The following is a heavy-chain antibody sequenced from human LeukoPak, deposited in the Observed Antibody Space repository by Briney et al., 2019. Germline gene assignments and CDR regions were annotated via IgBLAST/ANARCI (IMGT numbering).Heavy chain of an antibody. CDR3: AKGMFGYLGGLYWNFDL. D-gene: IGHD3-22*01. J-gene: IGHJ2*01. CDR1: GFTFDYIA. CDR2: ISTTADIT. V-gene: IGHV3-23*01. Sequence: PGGSLRLSCAASGFTFDYIAMSWVRQAPGKGLEWVSTISTTADITHYADSVRGRFTISGDNSKKTLYLQMNSLRVDDTAVYYCAKGMFGYLGGLYWNFDLWGRGTLVTVSS.